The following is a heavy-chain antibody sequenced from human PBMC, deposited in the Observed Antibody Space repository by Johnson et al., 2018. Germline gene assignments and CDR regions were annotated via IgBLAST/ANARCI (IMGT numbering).Heavy chain of an antibody. CDR1: GFTFTSYW. Sequence: VQLLESGGDLVQPGGSLRLSCEASGFTFTSYWMHWVRQVPGKGLVWVSCISGDGSDTRYADPVKGRFTISKDNANNTLYLQMNNLGVEDTAVYYCANDDWGPRAFEAWGQGTMVTVSS. J-gene: IGHJ3*01. CDR2: ISGDGSDT. CDR3: ANDDWGPRAFEA. D-gene: IGHD7-27*01. V-gene: IGHV3-74*02.